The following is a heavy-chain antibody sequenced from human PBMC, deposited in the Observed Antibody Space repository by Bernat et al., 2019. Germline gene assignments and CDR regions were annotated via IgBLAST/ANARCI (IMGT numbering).Heavy chain of an antibody. CDR3: AKDRGGGEPLDY. D-gene: IGHD3-16*01. J-gene: IGHJ4*01. CDR1: GFTFSSYA. CDR2: ITGSGANT. V-gene: IGHV3-23*01. Sequence: EVQLLESGGGLVQPGGSLRLSCVGSGFTFSSYAMSWVRQAPGKGLEWVSLITGSGANTYYADSVKGRFTISRDNSKNTLYLQMNSLRADDTAVYYCAKDRGGGEPLDYWGQGTLVTVSS.